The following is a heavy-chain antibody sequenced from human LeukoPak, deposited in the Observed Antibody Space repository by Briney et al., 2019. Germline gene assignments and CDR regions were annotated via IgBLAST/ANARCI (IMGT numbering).Heavy chain of an antibody. Sequence: SQTLSLTCTVSGGSISSGDYYWNWIRQPPGRGLEWIGYIYPSENMYYTPSLKRQVSMSVDRAKNQFSLNLNFMTAADTAVYYCARAARYCNDTTCFPYFDYWGKGTLVTVSS. CDR2: IYPSENM. D-gene: IGHD2-2*01. CDR1: GGSISSGDYY. J-gene: IGHJ4*02. CDR3: ARAARYCNDTTCFPYFDY. V-gene: IGHV4-30-2*01.